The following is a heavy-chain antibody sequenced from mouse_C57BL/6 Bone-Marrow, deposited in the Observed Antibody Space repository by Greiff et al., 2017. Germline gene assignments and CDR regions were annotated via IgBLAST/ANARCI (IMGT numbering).Heavy chain of an antibody. V-gene: IGHV1-7*01. CDR1: GYTFTSYW. Sequence: VHLVESGAELAKPGASVKLSCKASGYTFTSYWMHWVKQRPGQGLEWIGYINPSSGYTKYNQKFKDKATLTADKSSSTAYMQRSSLTYEDSAVYDCARGTVVATRDWFAYWGQGTLVTVSA. CDR2: INPSSGYT. J-gene: IGHJ3*01. D-gene: IGHD1-1*01. CDR3: ARGTVVATRDWFAY.